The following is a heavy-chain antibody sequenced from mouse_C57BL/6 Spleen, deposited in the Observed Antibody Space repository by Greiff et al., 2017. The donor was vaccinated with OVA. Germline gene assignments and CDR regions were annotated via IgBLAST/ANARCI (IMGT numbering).Heavy chain of an antibody. CDR2: IDPSDSYT. D-gene: IGHD1-1*01. Sequence: QVQLQQPGAELVMPGASVKLSCKASGYTFTSYWMHWVKQRPGQGLEWIGEIDPSDSYTNSNQKFKGKSTLTVDKSSSTAYMQLSSLTSEDSAVYYCARRITTVVATRYFDVWGTGTTVTVSS. CDR1: GYTFTSYW. CDR3: ARRITTVVATRYFDV. V-gene: IGHV1-69*01. J-gene: IGHJ1*03.